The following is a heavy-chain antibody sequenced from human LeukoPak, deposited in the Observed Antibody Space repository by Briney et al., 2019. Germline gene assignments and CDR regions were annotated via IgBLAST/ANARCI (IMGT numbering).Heavy chain of an antibody. CDR2: IYSSGST. J-gene: IGHJ5*02. V-gene: IGHV4-61*02. CDR3: ARMDANWFDP. D-gene: IGHD2-2*03. Sequence: SETLSLTCTVSGGSISSGSYYWSWIRQPAGKGLEWIGRIYSSGSTNYNPSLKSRVTISLETSKNQFSLKLSSVTAADTAVYYCARMDANWFDPWGQGTLVTVSS. CDR1: GGSISSGSYY.